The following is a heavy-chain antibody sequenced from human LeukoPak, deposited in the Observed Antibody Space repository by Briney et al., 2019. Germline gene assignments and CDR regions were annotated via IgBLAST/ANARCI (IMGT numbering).Heavy chain of an antibody. CDR3: ARAVAVAGNSDFDY. CDR1: GGTFSSYA. D-gene: IGHD6-19*01. V-gene: IGHV1-69*13. J-gene: IGHJ4*02. CDR2: IIPIFGTA. Sequence: SVKVSCKASGGTFSSYAISWVRQAPGQGLEWMGGIIPIFGTANYAQKFQGRVTITADESTSTAYMELSSLRPEDTAVYYCARAVAVAGNSDFDYWGQGTLVTVSS.